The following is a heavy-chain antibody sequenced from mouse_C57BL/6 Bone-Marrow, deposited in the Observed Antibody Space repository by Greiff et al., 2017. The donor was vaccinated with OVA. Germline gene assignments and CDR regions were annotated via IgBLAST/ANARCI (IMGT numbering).Heavy chain of an antibody. D-gene: IGHD2-3*01. Sequence: QLQESGPELVKPGASVKISCKASGYSFTDYNMNWVKQSNGKSLEWIGVINPNYGTTSYNQKFKGKATLTVDQSSSTAYMQLNSLTSEDSAVYYCARGDDGYYLYYFDYWGQGTTLTVSS. CDR1: GYSFTDYN. J-gene: IGHJ2*01. CDR3: ARGDDGYYLYYFDY. CDR2: INPNYGTT. V-gene: IGHV1-39*01.